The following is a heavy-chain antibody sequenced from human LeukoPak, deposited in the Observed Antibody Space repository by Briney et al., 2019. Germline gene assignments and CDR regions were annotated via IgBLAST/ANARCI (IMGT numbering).Heavy chain of an antibody. CDR2: MNPNSGDT. CDR1: GYTFTNYD. D-gene: IGHD3-16*01. CDR3: TRSGFGGGVHFDY. V-gene: IGHV1-8*01. Sequence: ASVKVSCKASGYTFTNYDINWVRQAAGQGREWMGWMNPNSGDTDYVEKFRGRVTMTRDTSMNTAYMELSSLRSDDTAVYYCTRSGFGGGVHFDYWGQGTPVTVSS. J-gene: IGHJ4*02.